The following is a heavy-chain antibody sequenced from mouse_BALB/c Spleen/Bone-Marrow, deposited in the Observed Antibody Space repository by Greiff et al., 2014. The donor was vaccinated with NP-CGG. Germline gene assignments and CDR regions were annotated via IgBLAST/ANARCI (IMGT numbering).Heavy chain of an antibody. D-gene: IGHD2-4*01. CDR3: ASHAYYDQAEVSFVY. CDR2: ISGGGSYT. V-gene: IGHV5-9-2*01. Sequence: EVKLVQSGGGLVKSGGSLKLSCAASGFSFNSYGMSWVRQTPEKRLEWVATISGGGSYTFYPDSVKGRFTISRDNATNNLYLQLSSLMPENRALYYCASHAYYDQAEVSFVYWGQGTLVTVSA. J-gene: IGHJ3*01. CDR1: GFSFNSYG.